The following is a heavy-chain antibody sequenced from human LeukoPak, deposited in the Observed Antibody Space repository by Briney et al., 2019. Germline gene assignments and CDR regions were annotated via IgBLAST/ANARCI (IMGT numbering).Heavy chain of an antibody. CDR2: INHSGST. D-gene: IGHD6-19*01. CDR1: GGSFSGYY. CDR3: ARGGYSSGWTDFDY. V-gene: IGHV4-34*01. J-gene: IGHJ4*02. Sequence: SETLSLTCAVYGGSFSGYYWSWIRQPPGKGLEWIGEINHSGSTNYNPSLKSRVTISVDTSKNQFSLKLSSVTAADTAVYHCARGGYSSGWTDFDYWGQGALVTVSS.